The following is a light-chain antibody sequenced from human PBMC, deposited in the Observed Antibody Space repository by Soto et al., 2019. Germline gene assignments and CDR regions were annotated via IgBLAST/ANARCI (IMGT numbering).Light chain of an antibody. CDR2: GAS. CDR3: QQYETLPPT. Sequence: DIPMTQSPSSLSASVGDRVTITCQASQDIYNYLNWYQQKPGKAPKLLIYGASNLQTGVPSRFTGSGSGTDFTFTISSLQSEDIATYYCQQYETLPPTFGGGTKVEI. J-gene: IGKJ4*01. CDR1: QDIYNY. V-gene: IGKV1-33*01.